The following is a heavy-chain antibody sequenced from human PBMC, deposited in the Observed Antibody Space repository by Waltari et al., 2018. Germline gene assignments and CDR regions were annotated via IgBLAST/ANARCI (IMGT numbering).Heavy chain of an antibody. CDR3: ARDAEPAAQGGWYFNL. CDR2: IHPNSGGT. CDR1: GYTFTGYY. D-gene: IGHD2-2*01. Sequence: QVQLVQSGAEVKKPGASVKVSCKASGYTFTGYYVHWVRQAPGQGLEWMGWIHPNSGGTNYAQKFQGRVTMTRDTSISTAYMELSRLRSDDTAVYYCARDAEPAAQGGWYFNLWGRGTLVTVSS. J-gene: IGHJ2*01. V-gene: IGHV1-2*02.